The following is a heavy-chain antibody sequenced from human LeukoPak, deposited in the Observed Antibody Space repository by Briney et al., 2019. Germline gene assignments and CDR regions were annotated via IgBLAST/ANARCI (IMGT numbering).Heavy chain of an antibody. Sequence: GGSLRLSCSVSGFTFSTYAMHWVRQAPGKGLEYVSAISSNGDNTYYADSVKGRFTISRDNSKNTLYLQMSSLRADDTAVYYCVRGAGYWGQGTLVTVSS. V-gene: IGHV3-64D*06. CDR2: ISSNGDNT. CDR3: VRGAGY. CDR1: GFTFSTYA. J-gene: IGHJ4*02.